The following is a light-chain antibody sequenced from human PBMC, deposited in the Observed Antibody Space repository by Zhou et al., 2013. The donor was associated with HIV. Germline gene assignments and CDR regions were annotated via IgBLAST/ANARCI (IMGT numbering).Light chain of an antibody. CDR3: QYYNNWPLSWT. CDR2: GAS. V-gene: IGKV3-15*01. Sequence: EVVMTQSPATLSVSLGERVTLSCRASQAITNDVAWYQQKPGQAPRLLIYGASTRATGIPARFSGSGSGTEFTLTISSMQSEDFAVYYCQYYNNWPLSWTFGQGTKVDIK. CDR1: QAITND. J-gene: IGKJ1*01.